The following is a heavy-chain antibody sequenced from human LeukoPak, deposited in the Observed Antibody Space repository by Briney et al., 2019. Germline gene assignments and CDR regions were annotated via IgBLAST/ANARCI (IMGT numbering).Heavy chain of an antibody. CDR3: ASRKLGNDY. CDR1: GYSISSGYY. Sequence: PSETLSLTCTVSGYSISSGYYWGWIRQPPGKGLEWIGSIYHSGSTYYNPSLKSRVTISVDTSKNQFSLKLSSVTAADTAVYYCASRKLGNDYWGKGTLVTVSS. V-gene: IGHV4-38-2*02. J-gene: IGHJ4*02. D-gene: IGHD7-27*01. CDR2: IYHSGST.